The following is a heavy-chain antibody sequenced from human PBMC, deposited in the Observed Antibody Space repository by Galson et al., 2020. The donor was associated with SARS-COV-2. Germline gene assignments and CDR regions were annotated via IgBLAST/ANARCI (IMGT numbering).Heavy chain of an antibody. J-gene: IGHJ6*03. CDR2: IYTTGDT. Sequence: SETLSLTCTVSGASVSRDDHYWTWIRQPAGKGLEWIGRIYTTGDTNYNPSHKSRVTMSVDSSKNQFSLKLSSVTAADTAVYYCARERGVDIIVEPAASLRFPCEDGTEIIYNYYLDVWGKGTSVTISS. CDR1: GASVSRDDHY. CDR3: ARERGVDIIVEPAASLRFPCEDGTEIIYNYYLDV. V-gene: IGHV4-61*02. D-gene: IGHD2-2*03.